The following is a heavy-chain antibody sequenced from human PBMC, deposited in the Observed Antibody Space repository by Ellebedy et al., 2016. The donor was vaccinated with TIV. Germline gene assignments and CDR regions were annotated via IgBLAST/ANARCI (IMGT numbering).Heavy chain of an antibody. D-gene: IGHD4-17*01. CDR3: AREDGDYPVDAFDT. CDR1: GFTFGGFG. Sequence: GGSLRLXXAGSGFTFGGFGIHWVRQAPGKGLEWVAVVSYDGNKKYYSDSVKGRFTISRDNSKNTLHLHMNNLRTEDTAVYYCAREDGDYPVDAFDTWGQGTMVTVSS. J-gene: IGHJ3*02. V-gene: IGHV3-30*03. CDR2: VSYDGNKK.